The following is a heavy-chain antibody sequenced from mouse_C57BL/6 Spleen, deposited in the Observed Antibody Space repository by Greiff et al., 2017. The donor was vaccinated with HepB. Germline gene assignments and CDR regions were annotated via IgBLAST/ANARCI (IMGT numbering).Heavy chain of an antibody. V-gene: IGHV5-4*01. J-gene: IGHJ2*01. CDR1: GFTFSSYA. CDR3: ARDYYGPDD. Sequence: EVMLVESGGGLVKPGGSLKLSCAASGFTFSSYAMSWVRQTPEKRLEWVATISDGGSYTYYPDNVKGRFTISRDNAKNNLYLQMSHLKSEDTAMYYCARDYYGPDDWGQGTTLTVSS. CDR2: ISDGGSYT. D-gene: IGHD1-1*01.